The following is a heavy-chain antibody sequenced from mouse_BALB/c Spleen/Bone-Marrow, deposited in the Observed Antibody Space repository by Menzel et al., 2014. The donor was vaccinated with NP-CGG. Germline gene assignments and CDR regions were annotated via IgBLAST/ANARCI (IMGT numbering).Heavy chain of an antibody. CDR2: INPGNSTI. V-gene: IGHV4-1*02. D-gene: IGHD2-1*01. J-gene: IGHJ2*01. CDR1: GFDFRRYW. Sequence: EVKLLESGGGLVQPGGSLKLSCAASGFDFRRYWMRWVRQAPGKGLEWIGGINPGNSTINYTPSLKDKFIISRDNAKNALYLQMSKVRADAAALYYCAKQCYEGKGDYWGQGTPLTVSS. CDR3: AKQCYEGKGDY.